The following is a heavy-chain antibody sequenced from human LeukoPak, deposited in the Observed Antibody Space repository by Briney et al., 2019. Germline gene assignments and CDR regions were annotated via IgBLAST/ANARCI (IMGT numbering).Heavy chain of an antibody. D-gene: IGHD3-10*01. J-gene: IGHJ4*02. V-gene: IGHV1-8*01. Sequence: EASVKVSCKASGYTFTSYDINWVRQATGQGLEWMGWMNPNSGNTGYAQKFQGRVTMTRNTSISTAYMELSSLRSEDTAVYYCARGGQSRGMVRGVISGGGWGQGTLVTVSS. CDR1: GYTFTSYD. CDR2: MNPNSGNT. CDR3: ARGGQSRGMVRGVISGGG.